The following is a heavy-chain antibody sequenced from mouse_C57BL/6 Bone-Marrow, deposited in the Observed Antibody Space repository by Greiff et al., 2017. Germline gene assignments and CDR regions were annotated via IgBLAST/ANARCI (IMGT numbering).Heavy chain of an antibody. V-gene: IGHV1-72*01. CDR1: GYTFTSYW. CDR3: AREPLLWLRRRGLGTSYYFDY. J-gene: IGHJ2*01. Sequence: QVQLQQPGAELVKPGASVKLSCKASGYTFTSYWMHWVKQRPGRGLEWIGRIDPNSGGTKYNEKFKSKATLTVDKPSSTAYMHLSSLTSEDSAVYYCAREPLLWLRRRGLGTSYYFDYWGQGTTLTVSS. CDR2: IDPNSGGT. D-gene: IGHD2-2*01.